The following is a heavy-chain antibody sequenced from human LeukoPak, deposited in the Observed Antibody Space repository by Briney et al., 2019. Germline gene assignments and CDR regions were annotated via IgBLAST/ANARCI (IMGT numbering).Heavy chain of an antibody. CDR3: ARTMVRGDAFDI. D-gene: IGHD3-10*01. J-gene: IGHJ3*02. Sequence: SETLSLTCTVSGGSISSYYWSRIRQPPGKGLEWIGYIYYSGSTNYNPSLKSRVTISVDTSKNQFSLKLSSVTAADTAVYYCARTMVRGDAFDIWGQGTMVTVSS. CDR2: IYYSGST. CDR1: GGSISSYY. V-gene: IGHV4-59*01.